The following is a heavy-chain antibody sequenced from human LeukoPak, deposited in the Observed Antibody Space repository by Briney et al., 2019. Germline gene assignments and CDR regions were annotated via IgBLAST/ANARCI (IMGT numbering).Heavy chain of an antibody. J-gene: IGHJ4*02. CDR2: ISYGGSHR. CDR3: ATGSAEWEVLGNY. V-gene: IGHV3-30*03. D-gene: IGHD1-26*01. CDR1: GFTFSRNG. Sequence: GGSLRLSRAASGFTFSRNGMHWVRQAPGKGLEWVAAISYGGSHRYYADSVKGRFTISRDNSKNTLYLQMNSLSAEDTAVYYCATGSAEWEVLGNYWGQGTLVTVSS.